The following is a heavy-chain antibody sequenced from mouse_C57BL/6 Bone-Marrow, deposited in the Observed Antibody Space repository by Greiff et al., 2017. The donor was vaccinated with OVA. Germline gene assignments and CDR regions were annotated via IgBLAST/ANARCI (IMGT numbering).Heavy chain of an antibody. V-gene: IGHV1-62-2*01. Sequence: QVHVKQSGAELVKPGASVKLSCKASGYTFTEYTIHWVKQRSGQGLEWIGWFYPGSGSIKYNEKFKDKATLTADKSSSTVYMELSRLTSEDSAVYFCARHEDMGDSNWYFDVWGTGTTVTVSS. D-gene: IGHD1-1*02. CDR1: GYTFTEYT. J-gene: IGHJ1*03. CDR2: FYPGSGSI. CDR3: ARHEDMGDSNWYFDV.